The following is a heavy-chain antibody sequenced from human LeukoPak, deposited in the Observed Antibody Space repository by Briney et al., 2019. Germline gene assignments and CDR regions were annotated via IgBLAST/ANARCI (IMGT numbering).Heavy chain of an antibody. D-gene: IGHD3/OR15-3a*01. J-gene: IGHJ5*02. Sequence: SQTLSLTCAISGDSFSSNSAAWNWIRQSPSRGLEWLGRTYYRSKLYNDYAVSVKSRITINPDTSKNQFSLQLNSVTAADTAVYYCARTLGSTFYDPWTHYYGSGWALQSWGQGRLVTVAS. CDR2: TYYRSKLYN. CDR1: GDSFSSNSAA. V-gene: IGHV6-1*01. CDR3: ARTLGSTFYDPWTHYYGSGWALQS.